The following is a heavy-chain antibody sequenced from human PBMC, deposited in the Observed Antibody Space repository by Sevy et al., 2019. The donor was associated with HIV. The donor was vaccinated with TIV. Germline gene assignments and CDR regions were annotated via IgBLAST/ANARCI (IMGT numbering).Heavy chain of an antibody. V-gene: IGHV3-33*01. J-gene: IGHJ4*02. D-gene: IGHD4-17*01. Sequence: GGSLRLSCAASGFTFSSYGMHWVRQAPGKGLEWVAIIWFDGSNTYYADSVKGRFTISRDIAKNTLHLQMNSLRAEDTAVYYCARDLEFYDYGDYGPAFMPDYWGQGTLVTVSS. CDR1: GFTFSSYG. CDR2: IWFDGSNT. CDR3: ARDLEFYDYGDYGPAFMPDY.